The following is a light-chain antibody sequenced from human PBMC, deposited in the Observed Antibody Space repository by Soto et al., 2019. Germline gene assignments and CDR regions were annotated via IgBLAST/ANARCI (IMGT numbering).Light chain of an antibody. V-gene: IGLV1-40*01. CDR2: GNT. J-gene: IGLJ1*01. CDR3: QTYDSSLSGLYV. Sequence: QSVLTQPPSISGAPGQRVTISCTGSSSNIGAGSDVHWYHQLPGTAPKFLIYGNTNRPSGVPDRFSGSKSGTSASLAIAGLQTEDEGDYYCQTYDSSLSGLYVFGTGTKSPS. CDR1: SSNIGAGSD.